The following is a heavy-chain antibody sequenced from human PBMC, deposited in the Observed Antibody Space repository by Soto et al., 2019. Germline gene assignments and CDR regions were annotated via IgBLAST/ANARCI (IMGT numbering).Heavy chain of an antibody. J-gene: IGHJ4*02. CDR3: ARAAPDFWSGYYPLFGAAAGWFFDY. Sequence: GAAVKVSCKASGYTFTCYYMHWVRQAPGQGLKWMGWINPNSGGTNYAQKFQGWVTMTRDTSISTAYMELSRLRSDDTAVYYCARAAPDFWSGYYPLFGAAAGWFFDYWGQGTLVTVSS. CDR2: INPNSGGT. D-gene: IGHD3-3*01. V-gene: IGHV1-2*04. CDR1: GYTFTCYY.